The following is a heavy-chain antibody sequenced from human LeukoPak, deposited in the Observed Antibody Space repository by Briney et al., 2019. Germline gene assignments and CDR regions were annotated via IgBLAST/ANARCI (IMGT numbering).Heavy chain of an antibody. V-gene: IGHV1-2*02. CDR3: ARAYYYDSSGYYYYYGMDV. CDR2: INPNSGGT. J-gene: IGHJ6*02. CDR1: GYTFTCYY. D-gene: IGHD3-22*01. Sequence: GASVKVSFKASGYTFTCYYMHWVRQAPGQGLEWMGWINPNSGGTNYAQKFQGRVTMTRDTSISTAYMELSRLRSDDTAVYYCARAYYYDSSGYYYYYGMDVWGQGTTVTVSS.